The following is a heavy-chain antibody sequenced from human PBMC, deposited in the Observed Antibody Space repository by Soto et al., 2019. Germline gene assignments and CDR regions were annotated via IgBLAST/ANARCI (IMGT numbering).Heavy chain of an antibody. Sequence: SETLSLTCTVSSGSISSSSYYWGWIRQPPGKGLEWIGSIYYSGSTYYNPSLKSRVTVSVDTSKNQFSLKLSSVTAADTAVYYCARDSRYGENWFDPWGQGTLVTVSS. V-gene: IGHV4-39*07. J-gene: IGHJ5*02. CDR1: SGSISSSSYY. CDR3: ARDSRYGENWFDP. CDR2: IYYSGST. D-gene: IGHD3-10*01.